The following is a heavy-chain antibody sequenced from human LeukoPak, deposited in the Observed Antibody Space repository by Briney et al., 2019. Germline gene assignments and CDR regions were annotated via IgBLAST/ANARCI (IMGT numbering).Heavy chain of an antibody. CDR2: INRDGRST. Sequence: GWAQRLSCAASGFTFSSYWMHWVRQAPGKGLVWVSRINRDGRSTSYADSVKGRFTISRDNAKNTLYLQMNSLRDEDTAVYYCASSIAARDYWGQGTLVTVSP. J-gene: IGHJ4*02. D-gene: IGHD6-6*01. CDR1: GFTFSSYW. CDR3: ASSIAARDY. V-gene: IGHV3-74*01.